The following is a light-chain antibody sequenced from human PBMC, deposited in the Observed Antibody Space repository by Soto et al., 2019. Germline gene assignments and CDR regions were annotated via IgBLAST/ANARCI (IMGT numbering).Light chain of an antibody. CDR3: QQSFSPLLT. CDR1: QTLNNY. J-gene: IGKJ4*01. CDR2: AAS. V-gene: IGKV1-39*01. Sequence: DIQMRQSPSSVSASVGDRITITCRASQTLNNYLTWFQQKPGKAPKVLIYAASTLQSGVPSRFSGSGSGAEFTLTISSLQPEDFATYYCQQSFSPLLTFGGGTKVDIK.